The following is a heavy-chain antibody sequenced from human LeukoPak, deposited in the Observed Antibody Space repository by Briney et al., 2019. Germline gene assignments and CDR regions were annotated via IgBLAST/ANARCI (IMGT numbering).Heavy chain of an antibody. CDR3: GVSSSSSKGSFDY. Sequence: SETLSLTCAVYGGSFSGYYWSWIRQPPGKGLEWIGEINYSGSTNYNPSLKSRVTISVDTSKNQFSLKLSSVTAADTAVYYCGVSSSSSKGSFDYWGQGTLVTVSS. CDR1: GGSFSGYY. D-gene: IGHD2-2*01. J-gene: IGHJ4*02. V-gene: IGHV4-34*01. CDR2: INYSGST.